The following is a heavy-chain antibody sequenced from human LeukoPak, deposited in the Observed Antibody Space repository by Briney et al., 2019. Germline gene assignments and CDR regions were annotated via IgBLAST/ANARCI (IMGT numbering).Heavy chain of an antibody. D-gene: IGHD2-2*02. Sequence: GGSLRLSCAASGFTFSSYGMHWVRQAPGKGLEWVAVISYDGSNKYYADSVKGRFTISRDNSKNTLYLQMNSLRAEDTAVYCCAKDGGYCSSTSCYTDLDYWGQGTLVTVSS. J-gene: IGHJ4*02. CDR3: AKDGGYCSSTSCYTDLDY. V-gene: IGHV3-30*18. CDR1: GFTFSSYG. CDR2: ISYDGSNK.